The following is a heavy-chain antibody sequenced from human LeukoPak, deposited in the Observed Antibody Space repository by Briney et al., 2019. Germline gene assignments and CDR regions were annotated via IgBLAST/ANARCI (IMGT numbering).Heavy chain of an antibody. CDR3: ARDQQGATTVDY. CDR1: GFTFSSYA. Sequence: PGGSLRLSCAASGFTFSSYALHWVRQAPGKGLEWVAVISYDGSNKIYADSVEGRFTISRDNSKNTLYLQMNSLRAEDRAVYYCARDQQGATTVDYWGQGTLVTVSS. CDR2: ISYDGSNK. J-gene: IGHJ4*02. D-gene: IGHD1-26*01. V-gene: IGHV3-30-3*01.